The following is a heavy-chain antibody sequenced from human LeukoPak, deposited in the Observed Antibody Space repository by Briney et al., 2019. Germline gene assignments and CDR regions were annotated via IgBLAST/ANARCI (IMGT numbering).Heavy chain of an antibody. J-gene: IGHJ3*02. CDR3: ARDHIAVAGNAAFDI. CDR1: GYTFTSYG. Sequence: ASVKVSCKASGYTFTSYGISWVRHAPGQGLEWMGWISAYNGNTDYAQKLQGRVTMTTDTSTSTAYMELRSLGSDDTAVYHCARDHIAVAGNAAFDIWGQGTMVTVSS. CDR2: ISAYNGNT. V-gene: IGHV1-18*01. D-gene: IGHD6-19*01.